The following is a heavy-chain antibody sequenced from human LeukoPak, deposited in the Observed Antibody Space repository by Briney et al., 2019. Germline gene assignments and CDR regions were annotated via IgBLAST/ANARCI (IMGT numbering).Heavy chain of an antibody. J-gene: IGHJ4*02. V-gene: IGHV3-30*18. CDR2: ISYDGSNK. Sequence: PGGSLRLSCAASGFTFSSYGMHWVRQAPGKGLEWVAVISYDGSNKYYADSVKGRFTISRDNSKNMLYLQMNSLRAEDTAVYYCAKDSTSGYSGYFFDYWGQGTLVTVSS. CDR3: AKDSTSGYSGYFFDY. D-gene: IGHD5-12*01. CDR1: GFTFSSYG.